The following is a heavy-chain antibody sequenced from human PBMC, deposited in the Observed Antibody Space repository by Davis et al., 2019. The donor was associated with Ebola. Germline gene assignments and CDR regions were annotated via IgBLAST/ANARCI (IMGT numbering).Heavy chain of an antibody. CDR3: ARGPSTGNSFTY. CDR2: INSDGSST. J-gene: IGHJ4*02. CDR1: GFTFSSYW. D-gene: IGHD6-13*01. V-gene: IGHV3-74*01. Sequence: GESLKISCAASGFTFSSYWMHWVRQAPGKGLVWVSRINSDGSSTSYADSVKGRFTISRDNAENSLSLQMNGLRAEDTAVYYCARGPSTGNSFTYWGQGTLVTVSS.